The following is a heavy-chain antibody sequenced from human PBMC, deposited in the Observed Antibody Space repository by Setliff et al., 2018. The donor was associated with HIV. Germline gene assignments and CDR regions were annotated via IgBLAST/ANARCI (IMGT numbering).Heavy chain of an antibody. J-gene: IGHJ4*02. V-gene: IGHV1-18*01. Sequence: ASVKVSCKASGYTFISYAVYWVRQAPGQGLEWMGWISAYNGNTNYAQKLQGRVTMTTDTSTSTAYMELRSLRSDDTAVYYCARQLSNSLDYWGQGTLVTVSS. CDR2: ISAYNGNT. D-gene: IGHD6-6*01. CDR3: ARQLSNSLDY. CDR1: GYTFISYA.